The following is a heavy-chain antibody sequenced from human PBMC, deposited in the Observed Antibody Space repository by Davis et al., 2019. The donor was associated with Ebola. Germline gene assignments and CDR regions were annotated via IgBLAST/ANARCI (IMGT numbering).Heavy chain of an antibody. D-gene: IGHD3-3*01. CDR2: IYHSGST. J-gene: IGHJ5*02. V-gene: IGHV4-30-2*01. CDR3: ARTTLYDFWSGGGHWFDP. CDR1: GGSISSGGYS. Sequence: SETLSLTCAVSGGSISSGGYSWSWIRQPPGKGLEWIGYIYHSGSTYYNPSLKSRVTISVDRSKNQFSLKLSSVTAADTAVYYCARTTLYDFWSGGGHWFDPWGQGTLVTVSS.